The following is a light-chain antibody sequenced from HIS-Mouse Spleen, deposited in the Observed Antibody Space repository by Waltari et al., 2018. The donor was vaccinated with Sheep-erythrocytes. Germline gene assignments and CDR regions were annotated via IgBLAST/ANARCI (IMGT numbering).Light chain of an antibody. CDR2: DVS. CDR1: SNDVGGYNY. Sequence: QSALTPPASVSGSPGQSLTISCPGTSNDVGGYNYVSCYQQHPGKAPKLMIYDVSNRPSGVSNRFSGSKSGNTASLTISGLQAEDEADYYCSSYTSSSTWVFGGGTKLTVL. J-gene: IGLJ3*02. V-gene: IGLV2-14*03. CDR3: SSYTSSSTWV.